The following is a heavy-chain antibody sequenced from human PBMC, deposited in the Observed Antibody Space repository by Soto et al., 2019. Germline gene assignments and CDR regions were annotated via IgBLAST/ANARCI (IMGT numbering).Heavy chain of an antibody. CDR2: IYPGDSDT. J-gene: IGHJ6*02. V-gene: IGHV5-51*01. Sequence: EVQLVQSGAEVKKPGESLKISCKGSGYSFTSYWIGWVRQMPGKGLEWMGIIYPGDSDTRYSPSFQGQVTISADKSIITAYLQWSSLKASDTAMYYCATTSAAGKYYYGMDVWGQGTTVTVSS. D-gene: IGHD6-13*01. CDR3: ATTSAAGKYYYGMDV. CDR1: GYSFTSYW.